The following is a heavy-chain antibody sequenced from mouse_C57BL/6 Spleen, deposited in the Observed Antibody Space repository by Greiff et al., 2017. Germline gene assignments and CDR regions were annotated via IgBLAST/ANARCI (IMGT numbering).Heavy chain of an antibody. CDR3: AIPTGTSARDY. D-gene: IGHD4-1*02. Sequence: QVQLQQPGAELVRPGTSVKLSCKASGYTFTSYWMHWVTQRPGQGLEWIGVIAPSDSYTNYNQKFKGKATLTVDTSSSTAYMQLSSLTSEDSAVYYCAIPTGTSARDYGGQGTSVTVSS. CDR2: IAPSDSYT. CDR1: GYTFTSYW. V-gene: IGHV1-59*01. J-gene: IGHJ4*01.